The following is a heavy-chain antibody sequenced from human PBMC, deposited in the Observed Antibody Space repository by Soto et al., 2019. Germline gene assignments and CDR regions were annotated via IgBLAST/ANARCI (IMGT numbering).Heavy chain of an antibody. CDR1: GFTFSSHW. V-gene: IGHV3-74*01. J-gene: IGHJ6*02. Sequence: PVGSLSLSGAASGFTFSSHWMHWVRQAPGKGLVWISRINSDGSSTSYADSVKGRFTISRDNSKNTLYLQMNSLRAEDTAVYYCAKGSDSSGYPRGYYYGMDVWGQGTTVTVSS. CDR2: INSDGSST. D-gene: IGHD3-22*01. CDR3: AKGSDSSGYPRGYYYGMDV.